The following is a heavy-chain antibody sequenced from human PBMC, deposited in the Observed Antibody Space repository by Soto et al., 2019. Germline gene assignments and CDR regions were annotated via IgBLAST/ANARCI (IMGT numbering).Heavy chain of an antibody. D-gene: IGHD6-13*01. CDR2: ISGSGGST. Sequence: PGGSLRLSCAASGFTLSSYAMSWVRQAPGKGLEWVSAISGSGGSTYYADSVKGRFTISRDNSKNTLYLQMNSLRAEDTAVYYCAKVGSSSWYFPLYWFDPWGQGTLVTVSS. J-gene: IGHJ5*02. CDR3: AKVGSSSWYFPLYWFDP. V-gene: IGHV3-23*01. CDR1: GFTLSSYA.